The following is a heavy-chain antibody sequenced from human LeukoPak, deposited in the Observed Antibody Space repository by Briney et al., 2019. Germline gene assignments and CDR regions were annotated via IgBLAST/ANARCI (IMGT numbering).Heavy chain of an antibody. V-gene: IGHV1-2*02. CDR2: INPNSGGT. D-gene: IGHD3-22*01. Sequence: ASVKVSCKASGYTFTGYYMHWVRQDPGQGLEWMGWINPNSGGTNYAQKFQGRVTMTRDTSISTAYMELSRLRSDDTAVYYCARDSYYDSSGYYSSEYFQHWGQGTLVTVSS. CDR1: GYTFTGYY. CDR3: ARDSYYDSSGYYSSEYFQH. J-gene: IGHJ1*01.